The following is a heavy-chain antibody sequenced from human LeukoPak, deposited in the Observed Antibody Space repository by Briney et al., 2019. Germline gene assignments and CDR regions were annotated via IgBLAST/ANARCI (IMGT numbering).Heavy chain of an antibody. J-gene: IGHJ1*01. CDR2: INPSGGST. D-gene: IGHD3-3*01. V-gene: IGHV1-46*01. Sequence: GASVKVSCKASGYTFTSYYMHWVRQAPGQGLEWMGIINPSGGSTSYAQKFQGRVTMTRDTSTSTAYMELSSLRSEDTAVYYCASPAYYDFWSGLWDAEYFQHWGQGALVTVSS. CDR3: ASPAYYDFWSGLWDAEYFQH. CDR1: GYTFTSYY.